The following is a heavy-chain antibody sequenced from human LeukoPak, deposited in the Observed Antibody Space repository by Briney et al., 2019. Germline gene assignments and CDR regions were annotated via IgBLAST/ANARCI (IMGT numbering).Heavy chain of an antibody. V-gene: IGHV3-23*01. J-gene: IGHJ4*02. D-gene: IGHD3-10*01. CDR1: GFTFNNYA. CDR3: AKDRGIISDY. CDR2: ISGSDAGT. Sequence: GGSLRLSCAASGFTFNNYAMSWVRQASGKGLEWVSAISGSDAGTYYADSVKGRFTISRDNSKNTLYLQMNSLRAEDTAVYYCAKDRGIISDYWGQGTLVTVSS.